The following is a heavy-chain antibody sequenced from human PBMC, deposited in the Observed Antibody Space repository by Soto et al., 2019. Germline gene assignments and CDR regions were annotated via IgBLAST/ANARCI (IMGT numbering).Heavy chain of an antibody. Sequence: EMHLLESGGDLVQPGGSLRLSCAASGVTFSNFAMTWVRQAPGKGLEWVSGISGSGRMTYYAHSVKGRFTISRDNSKNSLYLPLNSLRAEDTAVYYCAKEAEESVNEPIPGDCWGQGTVVTVSS. D-gene: IGHD1-1*01. J-gene: IGHJ4*02. V-gene: IGHV3-23*01. CDR3: AKEAEESVNEPIPGDC. CDR1: GVTFSNFA. CDR2: ISGSGRMT.